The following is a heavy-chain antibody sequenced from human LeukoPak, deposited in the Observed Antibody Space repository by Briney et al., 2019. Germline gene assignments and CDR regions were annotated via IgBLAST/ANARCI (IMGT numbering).Heavy chain of an antibody. J-gene: IGHJ5*02. D-gene: IGHD3-3*01. Sequence: PSETLSLTCAVSGGSISTGVYSWSWIRQPPGTGLEWIGYIYHSGRTCYNPSLKSRVTISIDRSKNHFSLKLRCVAAADTGVHYCARERFNDGIHHWRQGTRVSVPS. CDR2: IYHSGRT. V-gene: IGHV4-30-2*01. CDR1: GGSISTGVYS. CDR3: ARERFNDGIHH.